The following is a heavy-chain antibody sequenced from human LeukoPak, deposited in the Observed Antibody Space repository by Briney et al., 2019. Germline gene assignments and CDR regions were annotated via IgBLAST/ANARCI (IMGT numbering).Heavy chain of an antibody. CDR3: ARAGGWGYSSSSGYYFDY. V-gene: IGHV3-21*01. J-gene: IGHJ4*02. D-gene: IGHD6-6*01. CDR2: ISSSSSYI. Sequence: GGSLRLSCAASGFTFSSYSMNWVRQAPGKGLEWVSSISSSSSYIYYADSVKGRFTISRDNAKNSLYLQMNSLRAEDTAVYYCARAGGWGYSSSSGYYFDYWGQGTLVTVSS. CDR1: GFTFSSYS.